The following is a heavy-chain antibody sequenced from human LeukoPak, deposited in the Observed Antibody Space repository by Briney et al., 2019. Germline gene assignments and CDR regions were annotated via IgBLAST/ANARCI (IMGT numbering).Heavy chain of an antibody. V-gene: IGHV3-15*01. CDR3: ARDPGSGYEEHFDY. CDR1: GFTFSNAW. CDR2: IKSKTDGETT. D-gene: IGHD5-12*01. J-gene: IGHJ4*02. Sequence: PGGSLRLSCAASGFTFSNAWMSWIRQAPGKGLEWVGRIKSKTDGETTDYAAPVKGIFTISRDDSKNTVFLQMNSLKTEDTAVYYCARDPGSGYEEHFDYWGQGTLVTVSS.